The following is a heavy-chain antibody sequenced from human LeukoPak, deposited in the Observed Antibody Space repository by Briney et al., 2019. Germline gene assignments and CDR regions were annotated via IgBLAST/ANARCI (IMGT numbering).Heavy chain of an antibody. CDR3: ARGVLLDTYYYYMDV. CDR2: INWNGDST. Sequence: PGGSLRLSCAASGFIFDDYGMSWVRQAPGKGLEWVSGINWNGDSTGYADSVKGRFTISRDNAKNSLYLQMNSLRAEDTALYYCARGVLLDTYYYYMDVWGKGTTVTVSS. CDR1: GFIFDDYG. V-gene: IGHV3-20*04. D-gene: IGHD5/OR15-5a*01. J-gene: IGHJ6*03.